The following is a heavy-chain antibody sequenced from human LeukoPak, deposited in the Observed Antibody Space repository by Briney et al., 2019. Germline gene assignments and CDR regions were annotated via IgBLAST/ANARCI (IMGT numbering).Heavy chain of an antibody. CDR3: ARHSSSWYNYMDV. V-gene: IGHV3-7*01. J-gene: IGHJ6*03. CDR1: GFTFTTYW. Sequence: GGSLRLSCTASGFTFTTYWMSWVRHPPGKVLEWVANIKQDGTEKYYVDSVKGRFTISRDNAKNSLYLQMNSLRVEDTAVYYCARHSSSWYNYMDVWGKGTTVTVSS. D-gene: IGHD6-13*01. CDR2: IKQDGTEK.